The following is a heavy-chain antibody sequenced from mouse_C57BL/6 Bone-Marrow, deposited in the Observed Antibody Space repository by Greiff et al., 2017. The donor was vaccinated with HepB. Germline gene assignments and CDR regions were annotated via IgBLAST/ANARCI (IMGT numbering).Heavy chain of an antibody. V-gene: IGHV14-4*01. Sequence: EVKLVESGAELVRPGASVKLSCTASGFNIKDDYMHWVKQRPEQGLEWIGWIDPENGDTEYASKFQGKATITADTSSNTAYLQLSSLTSEDTAVYYCSIYSEGYWGQGTTLTVSS. CDR3: SIYSEGY. D-gene: IGHD2-1*01. CDR2: IDPENGDT. CDR1: GFNIKDDY. J-gene: IGHJ2*01.